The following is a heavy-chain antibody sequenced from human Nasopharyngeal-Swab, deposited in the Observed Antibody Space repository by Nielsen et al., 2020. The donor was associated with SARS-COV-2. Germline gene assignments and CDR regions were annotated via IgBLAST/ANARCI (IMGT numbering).Heavy chain of an antibody. Sequence: ASVKVSCKVSGYTLTELSMHWVRQAPGKGLEWMGGFDPEDGETIYAQKFQGRVTMTEDTSTDTAYMELSSLRSEDTAVYYCATSLGSYDSSGYYHGRFDPWGQGTLVTVSS. CDR1: GYTLTELS. J-gene: IGHJ5*02. CDR3: ATSLGSYDSSGYYHGRFDP. V-gene: IGHV1-24*01. D-gene: IGHD3-22*01. CDR2: FDPEDGET.